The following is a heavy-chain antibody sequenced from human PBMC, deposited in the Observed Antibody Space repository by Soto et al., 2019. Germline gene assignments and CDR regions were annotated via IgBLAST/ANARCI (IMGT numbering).Heavy chain of an antibody. CDR2: IYHSGST. CDR1: GGSISSGGYS. CDR3: PSAGGLGAVAVDS. D-gene: IGHD6-19*01. V-gene: IGHV4-30-2*01. J-gene: IGHJ4*02. Sequence: QLQLQESGSGLVKPSQTLSLTCAVSGGSISSGGYSWSWIRRPPGKGLEWIGYIYHSGSTYYNPSLTSRVTISEDRSKNQYSLRLSSVTAADTDVYYRPSAGGLGAVAVDSWGQGTLVTVSS.